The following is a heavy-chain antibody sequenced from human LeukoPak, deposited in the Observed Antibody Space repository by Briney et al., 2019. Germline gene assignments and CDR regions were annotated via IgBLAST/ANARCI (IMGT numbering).Heavy chain of an antibody. D-gene: IGHD5-18*01. CDR3: ASGKYRYGDNWFDP. CDR1: GFTFSSYA. V-gene: IGHV3-30*04. CDR2: ISYDGSNK. Sequence: GGSLRLSCSASGFTFSSYAMHWVRQAPGKGLEEVAVISYDGSNKYYADSVKGRFTISRDNSKNSLYLQMNSLRAEDTAVYFCASGKYRYGDNWFDPWGQGTLVTVSS. J-gene: IGHJ5*02.